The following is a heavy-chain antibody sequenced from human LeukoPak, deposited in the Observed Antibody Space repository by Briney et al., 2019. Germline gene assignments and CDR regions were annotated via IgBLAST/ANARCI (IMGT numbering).Heavy chain of an antibody. J-gene: IGHJ3*02. Sequence: SETLSLTCTVSGGSISSYYWRWIRQPPGKGLEWIGYIYYSGSTNYSPSLKSRVTISVDTSKNQFSLKLSSVTAADTAVYYCSREPRVATIRDAFDIWGQGTMVTVSS. D-gene: IGHD5-24*01. CDR1: GGSISSYY. CDR3: SREPRVATIRDAFDI. CDR2: IYYSGST. V-gene: IGHV4-59*01.